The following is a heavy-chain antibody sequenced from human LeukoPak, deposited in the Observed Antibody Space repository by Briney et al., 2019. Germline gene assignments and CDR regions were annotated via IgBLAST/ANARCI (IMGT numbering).Heavy chain of an antibody. CDR3: ATHSSAWGGAFDI. Sequence: PSETLSLTCTVSGGSISGFYCSWIRQPPGEGLEWIGYIYYSGSTNYNPSLKSRVTISVDTSKNQFSLKLSSVTAADTAVYYCATHSSAWGGAFDIWGQGTTVTVSS. V-gene: IGHV4-59*01. CDR1: GGSISGFY. D-gene: IGHD6-19*01. J-gene: IGHJ3*02. CDR2: IYYSGST.